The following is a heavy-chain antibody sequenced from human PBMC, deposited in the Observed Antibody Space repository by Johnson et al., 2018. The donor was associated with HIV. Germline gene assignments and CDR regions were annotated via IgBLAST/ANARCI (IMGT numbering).Heavy chain of an antibody. CDR2: ISYDGSNK. V-gene: IGHV3-30*04. CDR3: ARVSSGGAFDI. CDR1: GFTFSSYA. Sequence: VQLVESGGGLVQPGGSLRLSCTASGFTFSSYAMHWVRQAPGKGLEWVAVISYDGSNKYYADSVKGRFTISRDNSKNTLYLQMNSLRAGDTAVYYCARVSSGGAFDIWGQGTMVTVSS. J-gene: IGHJ3*02. D-gene: IGHD3-22*01.